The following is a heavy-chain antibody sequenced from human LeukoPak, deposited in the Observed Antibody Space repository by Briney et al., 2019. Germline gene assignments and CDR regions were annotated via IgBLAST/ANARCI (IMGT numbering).Heavy chain of an antibody. Sequence: PSETLSLTCTVSGGSISSGGYYWSWIRQHPGKGLEWIGYIYYSGSTYYNPSLKSRVTISVDTSKNQFSLKLSSVTAADTAVYYCARTMVRGVIITPIWFDPWGQGTLVTVSS. CDR1: GGSISSGGYY. J-gene: IGHJ5*02. V-gene: IGHV4-31*03. CDR2: IYYSGST. CDR3: ARTMVRGVIITPIWFDP. D-gene: IGHD3-10*01.